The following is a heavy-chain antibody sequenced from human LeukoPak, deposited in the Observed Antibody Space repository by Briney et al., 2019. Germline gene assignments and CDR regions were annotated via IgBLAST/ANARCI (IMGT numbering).Heavy chain of an antibody. Sequence: PGGSLRLSCAASGFTFSSYTMNWVRQAPGKGLEWVSSITRSGDYIFYADSVKGRFIISRDNAENSLYLQMNSLRAEDTAVYYCARVSGEYRAYCGQGTLVTVSS. J-gene: IGHJ4*02. V-gene: IGHV3-21*01. CDR1: GFTFSSYT. CDR2: ITRSGDYI. CDR3: ARVSGEYRAY. D-gene: IGHD4-17*01.